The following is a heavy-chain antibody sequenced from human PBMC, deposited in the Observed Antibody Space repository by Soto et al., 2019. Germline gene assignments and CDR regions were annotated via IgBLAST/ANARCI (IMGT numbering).Heavy chain of an antibody. CDR3: ARAVGTSPGYYYYYGMDV. CDR1: GGTFSSYA. CDR2: IIPIFGTA. V-gene: IGHV1-69*13. J-gene: IGHJ6*02. Sequence: SVKVSCKASGGTFSSYAISWVRQAPGQGLEWMGGIIPIFGTANYAQKFQGRVTITADESTSTAYMELSSLRSEDTAVYYCARAVGTSPGYYYYYGMDVWGQGTTVTVSS. D-gene: IGHD1-1*01.